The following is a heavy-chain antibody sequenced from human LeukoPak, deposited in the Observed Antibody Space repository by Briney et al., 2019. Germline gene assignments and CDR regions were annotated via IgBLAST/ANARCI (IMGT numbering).Heavy chain of an antibody. V-gene: IGHV1-2*04. Sequence: ASVKVSCKASGYTFTGYYMHWVRQAPGQGLEWMGWINPNSGGTNYAQEFQGWVTMTRDTSISTAYMELSRLRSDDTAVYYCARVGGPAVHDAFDIWGQGTMVTVSS. CDR3: ARVGGPAVHDAFDI. CDR2: INPNSGGT. J-gene: IGHJ3*02. D-gene: IGHD6-13*01. CDR1: GYTFTGYY.